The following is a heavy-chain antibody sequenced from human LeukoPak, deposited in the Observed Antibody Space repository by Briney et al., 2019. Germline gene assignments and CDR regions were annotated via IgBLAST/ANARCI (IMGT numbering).Heavy chain of an antibody. CDR3: ARGNSRWSTPSSSYYYRMDV. Sequence: GASVKVSCKASGGTLSTYSISWVRQAPGQGLEWMGGIIPILNTKNYAQRFQDRVILTADESTSTAYMELSSLRSEDTAVYYCARGNSRWSTPSSSYYYRMDVWGQGTTVAVSS. V-gene: IGHV1-69*16. J-gene: IGHJ6*02. D-gene: IGHD4-23*01. CDR1: GGTLSTYS. CDR2: IIPILNTK.